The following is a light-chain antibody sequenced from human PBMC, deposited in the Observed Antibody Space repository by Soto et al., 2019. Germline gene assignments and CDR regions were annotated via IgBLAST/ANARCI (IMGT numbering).Light chain of an antibody. J-gene: IGKJ1*01. V-gene: IGKV1-5*01. CDR1: QSIDTW. Sequence: DIQMTQSPSTVSASVGARVIITCRASQSIDTWLAWYQQKAGEAPKLLIYGASSLESGVPSRFSGSGSGTKFTLTISSLQPDDFAAYYCQQYRSRWTFGQGTKVDIK. CDR2: GAS. CDR3: QQYRSRWT.